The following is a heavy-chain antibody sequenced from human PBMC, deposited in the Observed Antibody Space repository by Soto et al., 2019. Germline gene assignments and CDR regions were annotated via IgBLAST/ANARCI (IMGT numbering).Heavy chain of an antibody. V-gene: IGHV4-34*01. CDR1: GGPFSGVY. D-gene: IGHD2-21*01. Sequence: SETLSLTCAVSGGPFSGVYWSWIRQPPGKALEWIGGVNHRGSANYNPSLESRVTMSFDTSKNQFSLKLTSVTAADSAVYYCARDAFCGSGTCRVGHWFDPWGQGTLVTVSP. J-gene: IGHJ5*02. CDR2: VNHRGSA. CDR3: ARDAFCGSGTCRVGHWFDP.